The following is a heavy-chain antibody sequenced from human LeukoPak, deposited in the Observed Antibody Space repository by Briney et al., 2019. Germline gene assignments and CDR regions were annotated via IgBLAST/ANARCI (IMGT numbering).Heavy chain of an antibody. V-gene: IGHV3-23*01. J-gene: IGHJ6*02. CDR2: VNGNGGST. Sequence: GGSLRLSCAASGFSFSTYAMSWVRQAPGKGLEWVSGVNGNGGSTSYADSVKGRFTIFRDNSKNTVYLQMNSLRAEDTAVYYCAKDPSGRLYGMDVWGQGTTVTVSS. CDR1: GFSFSTYA. CDR3: AKDPSGRLYGMDV. D-gene: IGHD1-26*01.